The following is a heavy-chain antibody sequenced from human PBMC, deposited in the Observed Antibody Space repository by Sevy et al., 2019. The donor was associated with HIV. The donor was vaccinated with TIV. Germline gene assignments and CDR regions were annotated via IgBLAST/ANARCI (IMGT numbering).Heavy chain of an antibody. CDR2: INESGIT. D-gene: IGHD2-2*01. Sequence: SETLSLTCAVHDGSFSGYYWNWIRQLPGKGLEWIGEINESGITYYNPSLKSRVTISVDTSKKQFPLKLNSVTAVDSAVYFCARSPPVVVVPGAPSWFDPWGQRTLVTVSS. V-gene: IGHV4-34*01. CDR3: ARSPPVVVVPGAPSWFDP. CDR1: DGSFSGYY. J-gene: IGHJ5*02.